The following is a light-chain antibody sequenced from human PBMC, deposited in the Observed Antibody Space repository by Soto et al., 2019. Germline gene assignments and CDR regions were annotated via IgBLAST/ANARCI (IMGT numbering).Light chain of an antibody. CDR1: QSVSSN. Sequence: SPSTLSVSPRERATLSCRASQSVSSNLAWYQQKPGQAPRLLMYEASTRATGIPDRFSGSGSGTDFTLTISRLEPEDFAVYYCQQYGSSPLTFGQGTKVDI. CDR2: EAS. CDR3: QQYGSSPLT. V-gene: IGKV3-20*01. J-gene: IGKJ4*01.